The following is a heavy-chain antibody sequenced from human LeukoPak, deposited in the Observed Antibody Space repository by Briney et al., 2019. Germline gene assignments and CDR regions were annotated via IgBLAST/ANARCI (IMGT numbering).Heavy chain of an antibody. CDR2: IRYDGSNK. D-gene: IGHD3-9*01. CDR3: AKLYYDILTGYSVPDY. J-gene: IGHJ4*02. Sequence: GGSQRLSCAASGFTFSSYGMHWVRQAPGKGLEWVAFIRYDGSNKYYADSVKGRFTISRDNSKNTLYLQMNSLRAEDTAVYYCAKLYYDILTGYSVPDYWGQGTLVTVSS. V-gene: IGHV3-30*02. CDR1: GFTFSSYG.